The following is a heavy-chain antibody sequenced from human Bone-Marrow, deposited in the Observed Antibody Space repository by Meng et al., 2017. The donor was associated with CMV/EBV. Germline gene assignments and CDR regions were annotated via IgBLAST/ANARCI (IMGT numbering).Heavy chain of an antibody. CDR3: AKAGSVRNYARFFDY. CDR2: IKQDGSEK. J-gene: IGHJ4*02. D-gene: IGHD4-11*01. V-gene: IGHV3-7*03. Sequence: GESLKISCAASGFTFSSYWMSWVRQAPGKGLEWVANIKQDGSEKYYVDSVKGRFTISRDNAKNSLYLQMNSLRAEDTAVYYCAKAGSVRNYARFFDYWGQGTLVTVSS. CDR1: GFTFSSYW.